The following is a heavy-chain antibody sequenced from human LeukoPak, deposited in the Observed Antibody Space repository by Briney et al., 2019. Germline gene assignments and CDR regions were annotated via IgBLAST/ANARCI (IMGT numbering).Heavy chain of an antibody. CDR1: RLTFSNYW. V-gene: IGHV3-74*01. Sequence: PGGSLSLSCEASRLTFSNYWMHWVRQAPGKGLMWVSFINSDGSSTSYADSVKGRFTVSRDNAKNTLYLQMDSLRAEDTAVYYCASDAPTVGTFDYWGLGTLVTVSS. CDR3: ASDAPTVGTFDY. D-gene: IGHD5-12*01. CDR2: INSDGSST. J-gene: IGHJ4*02.